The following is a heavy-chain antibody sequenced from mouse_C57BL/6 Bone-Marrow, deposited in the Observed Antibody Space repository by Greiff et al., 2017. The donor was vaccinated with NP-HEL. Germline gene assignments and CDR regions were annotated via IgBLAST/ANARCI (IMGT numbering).Heavy chain of an antibody. J-gene: IGHJ2*01. D-gene: IGHD1-1*01. CDR2: IYPRSGNT. Sequence: VQLQQSGAELARPGASVKLSCKASGYTFTSYGISWVKQRTGQGLEWIVEIYPRSGNTYYNEKFKGQATLTADKSSSTSYMELRSLTSEDSAVYFCATGSSPYYFDYWGQGTTLTVSS. CDR3: ATGSSPYYFDY. CDR1: GYTFTSYG. V-gene: IGHV1-81*01.